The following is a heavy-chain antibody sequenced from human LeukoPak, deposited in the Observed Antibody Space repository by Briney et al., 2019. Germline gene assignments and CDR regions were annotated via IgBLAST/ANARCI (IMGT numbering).Heavy chain of an antibody. Sequence: GRSLRLSCAASGFTFSSYAMHWVRQAPGKGLEWVAVISYDGSNKYYADSVKGRFTISRDNSKNTLYLQMNSLRAEDTAVYYCTTGGGSYYWFDYWGQGTLVTVSS. J-gene: IGHJ4*02. CDR3: TTGGGSYYWFDY. V-gene: IGHV3-30-3*01. CDR2: ISYDGSNK. CDR1: GFTFSSYA. D-gene: IGHD1-26*01.